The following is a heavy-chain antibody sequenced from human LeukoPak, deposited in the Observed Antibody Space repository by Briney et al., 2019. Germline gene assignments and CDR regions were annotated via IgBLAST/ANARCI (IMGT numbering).Heavy chain of an antibody. V-gene: IGHV3-21*01. CDR2: ISGNSRYI. Sequence: PGGSLRLSCAASGFTFSTYSMNWVRQAPGKGLEWVSSISGNSRYIYYADSVKGRFTISRDNAKNSLYLQMNGLRAEDTAVYYCARDAGDFDLPWGQGTLVTVSS. J-gene: IGHJ5*02. CDR1: GFTFSTYS. D-gene: IGHD3-10*01. CDR3: ARDAGDFDLP.